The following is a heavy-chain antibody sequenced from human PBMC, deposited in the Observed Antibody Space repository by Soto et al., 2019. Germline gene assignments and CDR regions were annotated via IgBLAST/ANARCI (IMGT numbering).Heavy chain of an antibody. Sequence: APVKVSCKASGYTFTSYGISWVRQAPGQGLEWMGWINAYNGNTKYAQNLQGRVTMTTDTSTSTAYMELRSLRSDDTAVYYCARDAAVGLFDYWGQGTLVTVSS. D-gene: IGHD1-26*01. CDR3: ARDAAVGLFDY. J-gene: IGHJ4*02. CDR1: GYTFTSYG. V-gene: IGHV1-18*01. CDR2: INAYNGNT.